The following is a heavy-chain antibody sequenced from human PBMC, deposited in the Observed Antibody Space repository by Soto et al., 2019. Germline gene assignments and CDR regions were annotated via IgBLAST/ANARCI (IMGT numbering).Heavy chain of an antibody. Sequence: SETLSLTCTVSGGSISSYYWSWIRQPPGKGLEWIGYIYYSGSTNYNPSLKSRVTISVDTSKNQFSLKLSSVTAADTAVYYCARLYDFWSGYPSYDPWGQGTLVTVSS. CDR2: IYYSGST. D-gene: IGHD3-3*01. CDR3: ARLYDFWSGYPSYDP. CDR1: GGSISSYY. V-gene: IGHV4-59*08. J-gene: IGHJ5*02.